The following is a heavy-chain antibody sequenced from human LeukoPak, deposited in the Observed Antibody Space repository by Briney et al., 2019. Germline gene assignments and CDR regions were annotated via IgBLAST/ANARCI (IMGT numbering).Heavy chain of an antibody. CDR2: ISTSSSYI. V-gene: IGHV3-21*01. D-gene: IGHD3-16*01. J-gene: IGHJ6*03. Sequence: GGSLRLSCAAYGFTFSSYSMNWVRQAPGKGLEWVSFISTSSSYIYYADSVKGRFTISRDNAKNSLYLEMNSLRAEDTAVYYCAKDGSVAWGYYMDIWGKGTTVTISS. CDR3: AKDGSVAWGYYMDI. CDR1: GFTFSSYS.